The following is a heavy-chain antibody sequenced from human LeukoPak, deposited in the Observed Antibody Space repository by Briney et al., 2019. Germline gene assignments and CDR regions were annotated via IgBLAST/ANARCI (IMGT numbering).Heavy chain of an antibody. CDR3: ARNYCSGGSCYFDY. V-gene: IGHV4-39*01. CDR2: IYYSGST. J-gene: IGHJ4*02. Sequence: PSETLSLTCTVSGGSISSSSSYWGWIRQPPGKGLEWIGSIYYSGSTYYNPSLKSRATISVDTSKNQFSLKLSSVTAADTAVYYCARNYCSGGSCYFDYWGQGTLVTVSS. D-gene: IGHD2-15*01. CDR1: GGSISSSSSY.